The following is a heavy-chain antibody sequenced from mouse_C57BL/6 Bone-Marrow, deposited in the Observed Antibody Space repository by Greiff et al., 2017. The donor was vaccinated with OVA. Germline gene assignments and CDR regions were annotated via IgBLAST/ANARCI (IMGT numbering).Heavy chain of an antibody. CDR2: INPSNGGT. D-gene: IGHD2-5*01. V-gene: IGHV1-53*01. CDR1: GYTFTSYW. J-gene: IGHJ4*01. Sequence: VQLQQPGTELVKPGASVKLSCKASGYTFTSYWMHWVKQRPGQGLEWIGNINPSNGGTNYNQKFKGKAILTADKSSSTAYMELRSLTSEDSAVYYCTRGYSNYYAMDYWGQGTSVTVSS. CDR3: TRGYSNYYAMDY.